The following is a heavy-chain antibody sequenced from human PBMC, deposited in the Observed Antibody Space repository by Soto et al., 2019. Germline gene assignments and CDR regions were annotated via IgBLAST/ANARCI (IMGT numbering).Heavy chain of an antibody. J-gene: IGHJ6*02. CDR3: ASVKYSPPYYYYYGMDV. D-gene: IGHD5-18*01. CDR2: ISAYNGNT. CDR1: GYTFTSYG. V-gene: IGHV1-18*01. Sequence: QVQLVQSGAEVKKPGASVKVSCKASGYTFTSYGISWVRQAPGQGLERMGWISAYNGNTNYAQKLQGRVTMTTDTSTSTAYMELRSLRSDDTAVYYCASVKYSPPYYYYYGMDVWGQGTTVTVSS.